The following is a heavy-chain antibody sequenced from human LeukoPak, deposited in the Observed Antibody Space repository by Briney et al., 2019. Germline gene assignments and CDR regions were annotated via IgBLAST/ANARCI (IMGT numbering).Heavy chain of an antibody. D-gene: IGHD3-10*01. Sequence: SETLSLTCAVYGGSFSGYYWSWIRQPPGKGLEWIGEINHSGSTNYNPSLKSRVTISVDTSKNQFSLKLSSVTAADTAVYYCARLNYYGSGQIDYWGQGTLVTVSS. CDR3: ARLNYYGSGQIDY. J-gene: IGHJ4*02. CDR1: GGSFSGYY. V-gene: IGHV4-34*01. CDR2: INHSGST.